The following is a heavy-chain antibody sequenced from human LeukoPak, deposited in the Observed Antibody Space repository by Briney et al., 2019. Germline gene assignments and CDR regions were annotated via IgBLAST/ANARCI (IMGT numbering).Heavy chain of an antibody. V-gene: IGHV3-33*08. CDR3: ERAGYCSGGSCYGSDY. CDR2: IWYDGSIQ. Sequence: GESLTLSCAASGFTFSSYGRHWIRQAPGKGLEWVAAIWYDGSIQYYAYPVSGGFTTVRDNSKNTLYLQIDSLRAEDTAVYSCERAGYCSGGSCYGSDYWGQGTLVSVSS. D-gene: IGHD2-15*01. CDR1: GFTFSSYG. J-gene: IGHJ4*02.